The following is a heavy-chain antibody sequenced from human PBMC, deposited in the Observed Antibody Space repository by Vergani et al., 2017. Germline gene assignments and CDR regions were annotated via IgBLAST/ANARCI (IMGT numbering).Heavy chain of an antibody. J-gene: IGHJ5*02. V-gene: IGHV1-69*04. D-gene: IGHD6-13*01. Sequence: QVQLVQSGAEVKKPGSSVKVSCKASGGTFSSYAISWVRQAPGQGLEWMGRIFPILGIANYAQKFQGIVTLTADKSTSTAYMELSSLRSEDTAVYYCARDGAAAGRWFDPWGQGTLVTVSS. CDR1: GGTFSSYA. CDR3: ARDGAAAGRWFDP. CDR2: IFPILGIA.